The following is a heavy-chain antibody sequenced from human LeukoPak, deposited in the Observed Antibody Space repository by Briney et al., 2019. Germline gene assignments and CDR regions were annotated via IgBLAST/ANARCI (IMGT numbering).Heavy chain of an antibody. CDR1: GFTFSSYA. Sequence: GRSLRLSCAASGFTFSSYAMHWVRQAPGKGREWVAVISYDGSNKYYADPVKGRFTIARDNSKNTLYLQMNSLRAEGTAVYYCASRIAAAALYYYYGMDVWGQGTTVTVSS. CDR3: ASRIAAAALYYYYGMDV. D-gene: IGHD6-13*01. J-gene: IGHJ6*02. CDR2: ISYDGSNK. V-gene: IGHV3-30-3*01.